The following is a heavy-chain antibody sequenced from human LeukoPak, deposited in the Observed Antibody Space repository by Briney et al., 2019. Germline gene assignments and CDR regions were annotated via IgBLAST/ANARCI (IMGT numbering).Heavy chain of an antibody. V-gene: IGHV3-48*03. CDR1: GFSFSTYE. CDR3: ASGFGLGDCY. Sequence: GGSLRLSCAASGFSFSTYEMNWVRQAPGRGLEWISYISSDGSDIYYADSVRGRFTISRDNSKNSLYLHMNTLSAEDTAVYYCASGFGLGDCYWGQGTQVTVSS. D-gene: IGHD3-10*01. J-gene: IGHJ4*02. CDR2: ISSDGSDI.